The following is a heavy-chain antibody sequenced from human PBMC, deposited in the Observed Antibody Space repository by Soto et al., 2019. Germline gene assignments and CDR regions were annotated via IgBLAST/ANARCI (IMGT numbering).Heavy chain of an antibody. CDR1: GGSFSGYY. Sequence: SETLSLTCAVYGGSFSGYYWSWIRQPPGKGLEWIGEINHSGSTNYNPSLKSRVTISVDTSKNQFSLKLSSVTAADTAVYYCARASDQITIFGVVTTVFDYWGQGTLVTVSS. V-gene: IGHV4-34*01. J-gene: IGHJ4*02. CDR2: INHSGST. D-gene: IGHD3-3*01. CDR3: ARASDQITIFGVVTTVFDY.